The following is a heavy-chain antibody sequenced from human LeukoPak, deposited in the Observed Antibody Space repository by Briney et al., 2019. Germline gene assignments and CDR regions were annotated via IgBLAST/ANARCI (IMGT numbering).Heavy chain of an antibody. CDR2: ISAYNGNT. Sequence: GASVKVSCKVSGGTFTSYTITWVRQAPGQGLEWMGWISAYNGNTNYAQKLQGRVTMTTDTSTSTAYMELRSLRSDDTAGYYCARNPPYGGYVISLDYWGQGTLVTVSS. CDR1: GGTFTSYT. J-gene: IGHJ4*02. V-gene: IGHV1-18*01. CDR3: ARNPPYGGYVISLDY. D-gene: IGHD4-17*01.